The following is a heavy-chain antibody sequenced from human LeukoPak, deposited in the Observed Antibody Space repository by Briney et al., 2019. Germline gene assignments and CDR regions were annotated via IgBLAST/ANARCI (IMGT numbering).Heavy chain of an antibody. CDR1: GFAFSTYD. CDR2: ISGSGGSA. V-gene: IGHV3-23*01. D-gene: IGHD2-2*01. Sequence: GGSLRLSCAASGFAFSTYDMGWVRQAPGKGLEWVSVISGSGGSAYYADSVKGRFTISRDNAKNSLYLQMNSLRAEDTAVYYCARLSDSISCFGFDIWGQGTTVTVSS. J-gene: IGHJ3*02. CDR3: ARLSDSISCFGFDI.